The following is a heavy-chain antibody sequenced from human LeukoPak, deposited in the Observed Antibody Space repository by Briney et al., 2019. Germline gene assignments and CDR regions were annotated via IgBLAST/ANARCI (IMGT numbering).Heavy chain of an antibody. CDR2: IYHSGST. CDR3: ARHIRYQLLSAWFDP. J-gene: IGHJ5*02. D-gene: IGHD2-2*01. Sequence: PSETLSLTCAVSGYSISSGYYWGWIRQPPGKGLEWIGSIYHSGSTYYNPSLKSRVTISVDTSKNQFSLKLSSVTAADTAVYYSARHIRYQLLSAWFDPWGQGTLVTVSS. V-gene: IGHV4-38-2*01. CDR1: GYSISSGYY.